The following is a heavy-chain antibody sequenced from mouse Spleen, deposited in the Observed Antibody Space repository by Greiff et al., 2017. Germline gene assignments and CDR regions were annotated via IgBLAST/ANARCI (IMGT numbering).Heavy chain of an antibody. J-gene: IGHJ4*01. D-gene: IGHD1-1*01. Sequence: QVQLQQPGAELVKPGASVKLSCKASGYTFTSYWMHWVKQRPGQGLEWIGMIHPNSGSTNYNEKFKSKATLTVDKSSSTAYMQLSSLTSEDSAVYYCARRTTGVAYYAMDYWGQGTSVTVSS. CDR1: GYTFTSYW. CDR3: ARRTTGVAYYAMDY. CDR2: IHPNSGST. V-gene: IGHV1-64*01.